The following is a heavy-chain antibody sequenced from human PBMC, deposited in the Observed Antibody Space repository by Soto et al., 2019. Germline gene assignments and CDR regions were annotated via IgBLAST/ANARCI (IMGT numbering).Heavy chain of an antibody. CDR3: ARDLWVEPELYYYGMDV. D-gene: IGHD1-1*01. Sequence: SETLSLTCTVSGDSISSADYYWSWIRQTPGKGLEWIGHIFYSGTTYYNPSLKSRLTISVDTSKNHFSQRLTSVTAADTAVYYCARDLWVEPELYYYGMDVWGQGTTVTVSS. CDR2: IFYSGTT. J-gene: IGHJ6*02. CDR1: GDSISSADYY. V-gene: IGHV4-30-4*01.